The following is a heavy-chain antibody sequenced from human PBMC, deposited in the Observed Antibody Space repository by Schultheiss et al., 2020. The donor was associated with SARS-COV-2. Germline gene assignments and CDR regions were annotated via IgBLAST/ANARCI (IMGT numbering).Heavy chain of an antibody. V-gene: IGHV4-61*08. Sequence: SETLSLTCTVSGGSVRSGDSYWSWIRRPPGKGLEWIGFIHDSGSTNYNSSLKSRVTISVDTSKNQFSLKLTSVTAADTAVYYCARAGITMIVVVTYFDLWGRGTLVTVSS. D-gene: IGHD3-22*01. CDR3: ARAGITMIVVVTYFDL. J-gene: IGHJ2*01. CDR1: GGSVRSGDSY. CDR2: IHDSGST.